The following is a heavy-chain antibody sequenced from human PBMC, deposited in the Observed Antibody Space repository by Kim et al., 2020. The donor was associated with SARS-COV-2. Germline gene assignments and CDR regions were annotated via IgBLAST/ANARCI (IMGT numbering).Heavy chain of an antibody. D-gene: IGHD3-22*01. CDR3: ARWSDKVDAFDI. CDR2: IYSGGST. Sequence: GGSLRLSCAASGFTVSSNYMSWVRQAPGKGLEWVSVIYSGGSTYYADSVKGRFTISRDNSKNTLYLQMNSLRAEDTAVYYCARWSDKVDAFDIWGQGTMVTVSS. V-gene: IGHV3-66*01. CDR1: GFTVSSNY. J-gene: IGHJ3*02.